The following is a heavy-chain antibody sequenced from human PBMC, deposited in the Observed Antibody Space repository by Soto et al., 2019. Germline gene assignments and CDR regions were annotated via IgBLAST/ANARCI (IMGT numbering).Heavy chain of an antibody. Sequence: EVQMVESGGVVVQPGGSLRLSCAASGLNFDDYSVHWVRQAPGKGLEWVSLISWGGYSTFYADSVKGRFTISRDNSKNSLYLQMNSLTTEDTVFYYFVKDGAVIDYTDLEPWGQGALVTVSS. CDR1: GLNFDDYS. CDR3: VKDGAVIDYTDLEP. D-gene: IGHD4-4*01. V-gene: IGHV3-43*01. CDR2: ISWGGYST. J-gene: IGHJ5*02.